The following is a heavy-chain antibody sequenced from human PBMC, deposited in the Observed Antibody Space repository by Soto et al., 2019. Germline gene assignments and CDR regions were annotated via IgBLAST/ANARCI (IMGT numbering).Heavy chain of an antibody. CDR1: GFTFSSYA. CDR2: ISGSGGST. Sequence: EVQLLESGGGLVQPGGSLRLSCAASGFTFSSYAMSWVRQAPGKGLEWVSAISGSGGSTHYADSVKGRFTISRDNSKNTLYLQMNSLRAEDTAVYYCAERGYDFWSGYYNYWGQGTLVTVSS. D-gene: IGHD3-3*01. V-gene: IGHV3-23*01. J-gene: IGHJ4*02. CDR3: AERGYDFWSGYYNY.